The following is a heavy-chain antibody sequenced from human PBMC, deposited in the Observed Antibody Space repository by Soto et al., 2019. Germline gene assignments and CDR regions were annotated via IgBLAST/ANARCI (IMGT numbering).Heavy chain of an antibody. J-gene: IGHJ4*02. CDR2: IYYSGST. Sequence: SETLSLTCTVSGGSISSSSYYWGWIRQPPGKGLEWIGSIYYSGSTYYNPSLKSRVTISVDTSKNQFSLKLSSVTAADTAVYYCARLRRIRGGYDLARFFDYWGQGTLVTVSS. CDR1: GGSISSSSYY. D-gene: IGHD5-12*01. V-gene: IGHV4-39*01. CDR3: ARLRRIRGGYDLARFFDY.